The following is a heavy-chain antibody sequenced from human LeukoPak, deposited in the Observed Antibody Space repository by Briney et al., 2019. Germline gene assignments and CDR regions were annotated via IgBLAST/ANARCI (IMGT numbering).Heavy chain of an antibody. V-gene: IGHV1-8*03. Sequence: ASVKVSCKASGYTFNSYNINWVRQATGQGLEWMGCMNPNSGNTGYAQKFQGRVTIIKNSSISTVYLELSGLRSEDTAVYYCARAIHYYYDSSGYPNCFDYWGQGTLVTVSS. CDR3: ARAIHYYYDSSGYPNCFDY. J-gene: IGHJ4*02. D-gene: IGHD3-22*01. CDR1: GYTFNSYN. CDR2: MNPNSGNT.